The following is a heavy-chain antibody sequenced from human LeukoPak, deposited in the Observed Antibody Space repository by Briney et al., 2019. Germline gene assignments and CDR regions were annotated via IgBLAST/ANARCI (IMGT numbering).Heavy chain of an antibody. Sequence: ASVKVSCKASGYTFTSYYMHWVRQAPGQGLEWMGIINPSGGSTSYAQKFQGRVTMTRDTSTSTVYMELSSLRSEDTAVYYCAREGSSGWDGEYYYYGMDVWAKGPRSPSP. V-gene: IGHV1-46*01. CDR3: AREGSSGWDGEYYYYGMDV. J-gene: IGHJ6*02. CDR1: GYTFTSYY. CDR2: INPSGGST. D-gene: IGHD6-19*01.